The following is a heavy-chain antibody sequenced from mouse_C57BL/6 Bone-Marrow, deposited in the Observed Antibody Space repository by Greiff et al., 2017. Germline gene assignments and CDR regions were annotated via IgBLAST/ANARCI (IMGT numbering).Heavy chain of an antibody. D-gene: IGHD1-1*01. J-gene: IGHJ3*01. CDR1: GFTFSSYG. Sequence: EVKLMESGGDLVKPGGSLKLSCAASGFTFSSYGMSWVRQTPDKRLEWVATISSGGSYTYYPDSVKGRFTISRDNAKNTLYLQMSSLKSEDTAMYYCARQDYYRTWFAYWGQGTLVTVSA. CDR3: ARQDYYRTWFAY. V-gene: IGHV5-6*01. CDR2: ISSGGSYT.